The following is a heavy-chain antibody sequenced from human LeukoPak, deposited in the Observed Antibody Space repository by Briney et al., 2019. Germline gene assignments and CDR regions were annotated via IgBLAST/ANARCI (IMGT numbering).Heavy chain of an antibody. V-gene: IGHV1-2*02. CDR3: AIWGDSSGFPYYFDY. CDR1: GYTFTSYG. J-gene: IGHJ4*02. Sequence: GASVKVSCKASGYTFTSYGISWVRQAPGQGLEWMGWINPNSGGTNYAQKFQGRVTMTRDTSISTAYMELSRLRSDDTAVYYCAIWGDSSGFPYYFDYWGQGTLVTVSS. D-gene: IGHD3-22*01. CDR2: INPNSGGT.